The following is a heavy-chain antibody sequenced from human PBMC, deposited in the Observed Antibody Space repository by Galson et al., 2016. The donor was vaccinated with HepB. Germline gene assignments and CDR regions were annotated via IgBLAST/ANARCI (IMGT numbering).Heavy chain of an antibody. Sequence: SVKVSCKAPGYTFRRYGINWVRQAPGQGLEWMGWINPYRGNTNYAQKVQGRVTLTTDTSTNTAYLELRSLKSDDTAVYYCARQQEGIDTILDNWGQGTLVTVS. J-gene: IGHJ4*02. CDR2: INPYRGNT. CDR1: GYTFRRYG. D-gene: IGHD5-18*01. V-gene: IGHV1-18*01. CDR3: ARQQEGIDTILDN.